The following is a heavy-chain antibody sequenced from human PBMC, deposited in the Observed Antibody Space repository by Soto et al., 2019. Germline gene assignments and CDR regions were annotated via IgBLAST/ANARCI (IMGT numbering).Heavy chain of an antibody. D-gene: IGHD2-8*01. CDR1: GGSFSGYY. CDR2: INHSGRT. CDR3: ARGRGIGLMVYAIRGGWFEP. V-gene: IGHV4-34*01. J-gene: IGHJ5*02. Sequence: QVQLQQWGAGLLKPSETLSLTCAVYGGSFSGYYWSWIRQPPGKGLEWIGEINHSGRTNYNPSLRSRVTISVDTSKNQFSLKLSSVTAADTAVYYCARGRGIGLMVYAIRGGWFEPWGQGTLVTVSS.